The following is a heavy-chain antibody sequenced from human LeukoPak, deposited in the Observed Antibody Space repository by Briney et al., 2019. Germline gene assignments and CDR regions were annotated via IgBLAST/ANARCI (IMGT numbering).Heavy chain of an antibody. CDR1: GFPFRRSA. J-gene: IGHJ5*02. CDR2: IRSKANSYAT. CDR3: TRHNWFDP. V-gene: IGHV3-73*01. Sequence: SGGSLRLLCAASGFPFRRSAMHWVRQASGKGLEWVGRIRSKANSYATAYAASVKGRFTISRDDSKNTAYLQMNSLKTEDTAGYYCTRHNWFDPWGQGTLVTVSS.